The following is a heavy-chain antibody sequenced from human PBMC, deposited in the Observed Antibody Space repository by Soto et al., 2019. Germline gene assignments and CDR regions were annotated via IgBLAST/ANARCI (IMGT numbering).Heavy chain of an antibody. CDR3: ARWHSSSGYYGMDV. V-gene: IGHV4-61*08. Sequence: SETLSLTCTVSGGSISSGGYYWSWIRQPPGKGLEWIAYIYYSGSTNYNPFFKSRVIVSVDTSRNQFSLKLSSLTAADTAVYYCARWHSSSGYYGMDVWGQGTTVTVSS. D-gene: IGHD6-25*01. J-gene: IGHJ6*02. CDR2: IYYSGST. CDR1: GGSISSGGYY.